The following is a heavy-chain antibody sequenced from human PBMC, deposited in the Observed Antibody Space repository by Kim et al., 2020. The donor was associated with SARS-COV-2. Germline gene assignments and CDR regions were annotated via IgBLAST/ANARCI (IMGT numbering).Heavy chain of an antibody. CDR2: INHSGST. D-gene: IGHD3-16*02. V-gene: IGHV4-34*01. CDR3: ARGGGLRLGELSPFYYYYYCMDV. CDR1: GGSFSGYY. Sequence: SETLSLTCAVYGGSFSGYYWSWIRQPPGKGLEWIGEINHSGSTNYNPSLKSRVTISVDTSKNQFSLKLSSVTAADTAVYYCARGGGLRLGELSPFYYYYYCMDVWGQGTTVTVSS. J-gene: IGHJ6*02.